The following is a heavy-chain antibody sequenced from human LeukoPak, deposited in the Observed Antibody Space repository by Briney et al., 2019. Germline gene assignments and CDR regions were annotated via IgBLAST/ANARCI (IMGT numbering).Heavy chain of an antibody. V-gene: IGHV3-23*01. D-gene: IGHD3-22*01. CDR3: AKDHAPHYYDSSGSLDY. J-gene: IGHJ4*02. CDR1: GFTFSSYA. CDR2: ISGSGGST. Sequence: PGGSLRLSCAASGFTFSSYAMSWVRQAPGKGLEWGSAISGSGGSTYYADSVKGRFTISRDNSKNTLYLQMNSRRAEDTAVYYCAKDHAPHYYDSSGSLDYWGQGTLVTVSS.